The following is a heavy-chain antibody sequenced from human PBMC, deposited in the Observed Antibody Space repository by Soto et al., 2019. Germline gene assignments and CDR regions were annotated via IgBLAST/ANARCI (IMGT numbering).Heavy chain of an antibody. CDR2: IYYRGST. Sequence: QVQLQESGPGLVKPSQTLSLTCTVSGGSISSGGYYWSWIRQHPGKGLEWIGGIYYRGSTYYTPSLKSRVTISVDTSKNQFSLKLSSVTAADTAVYYCARDRRQHLEPGCFDIWGQGTMVTVSS. J-gene: IGHJ3*02. CDR1: GGSISSGGYY. D-gene: IGHD6-13*01. V-gene: IGHV4-31*03. CDR3: ARDRRQHLEPGCFDI.